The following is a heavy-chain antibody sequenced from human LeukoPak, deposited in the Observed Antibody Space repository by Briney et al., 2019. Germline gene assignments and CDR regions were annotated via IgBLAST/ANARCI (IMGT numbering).Heavy chain of an antibody. CDR1: GGSISSYY. D-gene: IGHD3-3*01. V-gene: IGHV4-59*01. Sequence: SETLSLTCTVSGGSISSYYWSWIRQPPGKGLEWIGYIYYSGSTNYNPSLKSRVTISVDTSKNQFSLKLKSVTAADTAVYYCARTQEWSLPFDHWGQGTLVSVSS. CDR3: ARTQEWSLPFDH. CDR2: IYYSGST. J-gene: IGHJ4*02.